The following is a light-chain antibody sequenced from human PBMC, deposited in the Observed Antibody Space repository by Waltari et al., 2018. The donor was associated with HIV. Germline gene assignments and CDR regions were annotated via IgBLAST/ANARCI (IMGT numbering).Light chain of an antibody. CDR2: EVS. CDR3: SSYTSSSLYV. Sequence: QSALTQPASVSGSPGQSITISCTGTSSDVGGYNYVSCYQQHPGKAPNLMIYEVSNRPSGVSTRFSCSKSGNTASLTISGLQAEDEADYYCSSYTSSSLYVFGTGTKVTVL. CDR1: SSDVGGYNY. J-gene: IGLJ1*01. V-gene: IGLV2-14*01.